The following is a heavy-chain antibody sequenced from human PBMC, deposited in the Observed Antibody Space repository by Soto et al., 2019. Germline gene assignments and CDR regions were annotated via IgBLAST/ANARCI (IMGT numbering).Heavy chain of an antibody. CDR3: AKDTYYRDRPGYSVFDY. CDR2: ISYDGSNE. J-gene: IGHJ4*02. Sequence: GGSLRLSCEASGFIFNNYGMHWVRQAPGKGLEWVAHISYDGSNEHYADSVKGRFTISRDNSKNTVYLQMNSLRAEDKAVYYSAKDTYYRDRPGYSVFDYWGQGTLVTVSS. D-gene: IGHD3-22*01. CDR1: GFIFNNYG. V-gene: IGHV3-30*18.